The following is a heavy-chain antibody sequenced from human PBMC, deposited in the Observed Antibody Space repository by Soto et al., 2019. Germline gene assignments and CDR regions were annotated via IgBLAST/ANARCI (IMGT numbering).Heavy chain of an antibody. J-gene: IGHJ4*02. V-gene: IGHV3-30-3*01. D-gene: IGHD3-22*01. CDR2: ISYDGSNK. Sequence: PWGSLRLSCAASGFTFSSYAMHWFRQAPGKGLEWVAVISYDGSNKYYADSVKGRFTISRDNSKNTLYLQMNSLRAEDTAVYYCARGTVPVRRTYYYDSSGYPTLDYRGQGPLVTVSS. CDR1: GFTFSSYA. CDR3: ARGTVPVRRTYYYDSSGYPTLDY.